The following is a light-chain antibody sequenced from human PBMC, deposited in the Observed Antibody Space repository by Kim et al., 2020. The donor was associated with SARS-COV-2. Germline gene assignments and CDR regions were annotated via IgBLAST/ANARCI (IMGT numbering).Light chain of an antibody. V-gene: IGLV2-11*01. CDR1: SSDVGSYNL. CDR3: CSYAGSFTWI. CDR2: DVT. J-gene: IGLJ2*01. Sequence: QSALTQPRSVSGSPAQSVTISCTGTSSDVGSYNLVSWYQQHPGKAPKLIIYDVTERPSGVPDRFSGSKSGDTASLTISGLQAEDEADYYCCSYAGSFTWIFGGGTQLTVL.